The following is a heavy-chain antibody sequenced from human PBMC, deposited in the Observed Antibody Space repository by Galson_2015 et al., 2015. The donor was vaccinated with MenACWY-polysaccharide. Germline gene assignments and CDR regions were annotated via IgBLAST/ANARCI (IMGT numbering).Heavy chain of an antibody. CDR1: GFTFSSYS. Sequence: SLRLSCAASGFTFSSYSMDWVRQAPGPGLEWLSSIPAPVNTLASAASVPGLFTISSDNAENAVSLQMNSLSDDDTAVYYCARDRPDSVPGPFDYWGQGTLVTVSS. V-gene: IGHV3-48*02. CDR2: IPAPVNTL. CDR3: ARDRPDSVPGPFDY. J-gene: IGHJ4*02. D-gene: IGHD5/OR15-5a*01.